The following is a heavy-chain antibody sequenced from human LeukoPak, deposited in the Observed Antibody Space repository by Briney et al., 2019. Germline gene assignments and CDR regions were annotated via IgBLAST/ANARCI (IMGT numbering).Heavy chain of an antibody. CDR2: IYYGGST. J-gene: IGHJ6*03. D-gene: IGHD2-21*01. Sequence: SETLSLTCTVSGGSISSSSYYWGWIRQPPGKGLEWIGSIYYGGSTYYNPSLKSRVTISLDTSKNQFSLKLRSVTAADTAVYYCGRGRHSPYYMDVWGKGTTVTVSS. CDR1: GGSISSSSYY. V-gene: IGHV4-39*07. CDR3: GRGRHSPYYMDV.